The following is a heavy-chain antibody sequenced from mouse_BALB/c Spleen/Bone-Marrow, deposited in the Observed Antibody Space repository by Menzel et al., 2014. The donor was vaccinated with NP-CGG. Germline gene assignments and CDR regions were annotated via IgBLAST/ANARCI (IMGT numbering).Heavy chain of an antibody. Sequence: EVQLHHSGPELVKPGASVKIPRKASGYTFTDYNMDWVRQSHGKSLEWIGNINPNNGGTIYNQKFKGKATLTVDKSSSTAYMELRSLTSEDTAVYYCARGGNFDYWGQGTTLTVSS. J-gene: IGHJ2*01. CDR3: ARGGNFDY. V-gene: IGHV1-18*01. D-gene: IGHD1-1*02. CDR2: INPNNGGT. CDR1: GYTFTDYN.